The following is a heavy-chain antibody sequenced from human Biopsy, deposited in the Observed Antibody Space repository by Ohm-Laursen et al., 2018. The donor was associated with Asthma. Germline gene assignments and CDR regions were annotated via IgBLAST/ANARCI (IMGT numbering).Heavy chain of an antibody. CDR1: GFTFSDYY. D-gene: IGHD6-19*01. V-gene: IGHV3-11*01. CDR2: INGKSNSI. Sequence: PRLSCAASGFTFSDYYMSWIRQAPGKGLEWISYINGKSNSIEYADSVKGRFTISRDNAKNSLYLQMNSLRAEDTAVYYCARDSYSSGLYDDFESWGQGTLVTVSS. CDR3: ARDSYSSGLYDDFES. J-gene: IGHJ4*02.